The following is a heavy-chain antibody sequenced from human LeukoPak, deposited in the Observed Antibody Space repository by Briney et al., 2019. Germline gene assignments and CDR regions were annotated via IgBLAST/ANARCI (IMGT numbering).Heavy chain of an antibody. CDR1: GFTFSSYG. Sequence: GGSLRLSCAASGFTFSSYGMHWVRQAPGKGLEWVAFIRYDGSNKYYADSVKGRFTISSDNSKNTLYLQMNSLRAEDTAVYYCALPAAIGGAFDYWGQGTLVTVSS. J-gene: IGHJ4*02. D-gene: IGHD2-2*02. V-gene: IGHV3-30*02. CDR3: ALPAAIGGAFDY. CDR2: IRYDGSNK.